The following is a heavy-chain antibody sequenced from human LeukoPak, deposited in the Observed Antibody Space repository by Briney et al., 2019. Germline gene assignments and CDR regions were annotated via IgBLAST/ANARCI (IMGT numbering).Heavy chain of an antibody. J-gene: IGHJ4*02. D-gene: IGHD4-23*01. Sequence: GGSLRLSCAASGFTLTSSAMSWVRQAPGKGLEWVSCISVTGGTTYYADSVKGRFTISRDNSKNTLYLQMNSLRAEDTALYYCAKGTTVVTPYYFDYWGQGTLVTVSS. V-gene: IGHV3-23*01. CDR2: ISVTGGTT. CDR1: GFTLTSSA. CDR3: AKGTTVVTPYYFDY.